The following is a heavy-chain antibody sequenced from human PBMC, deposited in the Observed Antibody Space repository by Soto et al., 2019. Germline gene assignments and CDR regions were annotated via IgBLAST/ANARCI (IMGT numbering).Heavy chain of an antibody. CDR3: AHRMSTVTTIGNAFDI. CDR1: GFSLSTSGVG. J-gene: IGHJ3*02. Sequence: QITLKESGPTLVKPTQTLTLACTFSGFSLSTSGVGVGWIRQPPGKALEWLALIYWDDDKRYSPSLKSRFTITKDTSKNQVVITMTNMDPVDTATYYCAHRMSTVTTIGNAFDIWGQGTMVTVSS. D-gene: IGHD4-17*01. CDR2: IYWDDDK. V-gene: IGHV2-5*02.